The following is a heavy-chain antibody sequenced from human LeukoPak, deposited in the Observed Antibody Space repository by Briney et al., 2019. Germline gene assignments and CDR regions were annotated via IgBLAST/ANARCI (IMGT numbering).Heavy chain of an antibody. CDR3: AKDWTYCGGDCY. V-gene: IGHV3-21*04. J-gene: IGHJ4*02. Sequence: GGSLRLSCAASGFTFSRYTVNWVRQAPGKGLEWVSSISSSGSYIYYADSVKGRFTISRDNAKNSLYLQMNSLRAEDTAVYYCAKDWTYCGGDCYWGQGTLVTVSS. CDR1: GFTFSRYT. D-gene: IGHD2-21*01. CDR2: ISSSGSYI.